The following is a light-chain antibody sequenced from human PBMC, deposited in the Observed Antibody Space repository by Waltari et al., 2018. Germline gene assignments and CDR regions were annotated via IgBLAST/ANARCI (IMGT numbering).Light chain of an antibody. Sequence: SSELTQDPAVSVAMGQTVRITCQGDSLRSYYASWYQQRPGQATILVMYDKNNRPSGVPDRFSGAISHNTASLTITGAQAEDEASYYCHSRDASGVAGSFGGGTKLTVL. CDR1: SLRSYY. CDR3: HSRDASGVAGS. CDR2: DKN. V-gene: IGLV3-19*01. J-gene: IGLJ2*01.